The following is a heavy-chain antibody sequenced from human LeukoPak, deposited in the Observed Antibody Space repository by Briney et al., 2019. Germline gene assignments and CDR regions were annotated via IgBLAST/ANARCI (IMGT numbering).Heavy chain of an antibody. CDR1: GGFIRSCNW. CDR3: ARERIYYYDRSGRPAKTWFDP. J-gene: IGHJ5*02. CDR2: FYHSGT. D-gene: IGHD3-22*01. Sequence: SDTLSLTCAVSGGFIRSCNWWGWVRQRPGDGLEWIGEFYHSGTNYNPSVKGRVTISVDKSKNQSPLKLNSVTAPDKAVYYCARERIYYYDRSGRPAKTWFDPWGQRPLVIVSS. V-gene: IGHV4-4*02.